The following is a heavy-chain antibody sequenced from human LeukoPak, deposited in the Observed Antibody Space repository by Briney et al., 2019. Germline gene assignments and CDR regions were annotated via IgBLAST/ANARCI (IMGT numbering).Heavy chain of an antibody. D-gene: IGHD7-27*01. Sequence: SETLSLTCAVYGGSFSGYYWSWIRQPPGKGLEWIGEINHSGSTNYNPSLKSRVTISVDTSKNQFSLKLSSVTAADTAVYYCASTGKPGDYHFDYWGQGTLVTVSS. CDR2: INHSGST. V-gene: IGHV4-34*01. CDR3: ASTGKPGDYHFDY. CDR1: GGSFSGYY. J-gene: IGHJ4*02.